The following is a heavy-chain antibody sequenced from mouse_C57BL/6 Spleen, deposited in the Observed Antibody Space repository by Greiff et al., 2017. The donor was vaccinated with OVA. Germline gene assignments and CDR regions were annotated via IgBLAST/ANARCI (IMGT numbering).Heavy chain of an antibody. Sequence: QVQLQQPGAELVMPGASVKLSCKASGYTFTSYWMHWVKQRPGQGLEWIGEIDPSDSYNNYNQKFKGKSTLTVDQSSSTAYMQLSSLTSEDSAVYYCARGTGAYWGQGTLVTVSA. CDR1: GYTFTSYW. CDR3: ARGTGAY. J-gene: IGHJ3*01. CDR2: IDPSDSYN. V-gene: IGHV1-69*01. D-gene: IGHD3-3*01.